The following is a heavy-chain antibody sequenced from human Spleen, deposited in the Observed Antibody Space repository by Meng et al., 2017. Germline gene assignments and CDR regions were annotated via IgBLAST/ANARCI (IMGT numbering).Heavy chain of an antibody. CDR1: GYTFPDYW. J-gene: IGHJ4*02. D-gene: IGHD6-13*01. V-gene: IGHV1-2*06. CDR3: ARSVVAAGRVDLYYFDY. CDR2: INPKSGDT. Sequence: ASVKVSCKASGYTFPDYWLHWVRRAPGQGLEWMGRINPKSGDTHYAQRFQGRVTMTGDTSISTAYMELSGLRSDDTALYYCARSVVAAGRVDLYYFDYWGRGTLVTVSS.